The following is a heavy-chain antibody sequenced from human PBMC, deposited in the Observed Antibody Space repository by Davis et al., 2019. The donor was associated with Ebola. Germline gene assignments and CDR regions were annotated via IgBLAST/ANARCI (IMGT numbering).Heavy chain of an antibody. D-gene: IGHD2-15*01. CDR3: ARGLWGYCSGGSCYSFDY. J-gene: IGHJ4*02. CDR2: VNPNSANT. CDR1: GYTFTNYD. V-gene: IGHV1-8*01. Sequence: ASVKVSCKASGYTFTNYDVHWVRQGTGQGLEWIGWVNPNSANTGYGQKFQGRVTMTRNTSISTAYMELSSLRSEDTAVYYCARGLWGYCSGGSCYSFDYWGQGTLVTVSS.